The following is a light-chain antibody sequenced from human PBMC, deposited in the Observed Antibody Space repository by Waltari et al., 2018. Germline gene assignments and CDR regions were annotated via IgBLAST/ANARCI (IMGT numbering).Light chain of an antibody. CDR3: NSRDSSGNLYV. CDR1: SLRRYY. CDR2: GKN. J-gene: IGLJ1*01. V-gene: IGLV3-19*01. Sequence: SSELTQDPAVSVALGQTVRITCQGDSLRRYYASWYQRKPGQAPVLVIYGKNNRPSGIPDRFSGSSSGDTASLTITGAQAEDEADYYCNSRDSSGNLYVFGTGTKVTVL.